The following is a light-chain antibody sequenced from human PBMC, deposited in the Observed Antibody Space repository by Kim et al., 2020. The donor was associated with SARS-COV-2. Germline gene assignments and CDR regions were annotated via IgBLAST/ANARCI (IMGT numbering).Light chain of an antibody. CDR3: YSYSAAGEPL. Sequence: CPGQTDRITCSGEVLAKKYARWFQQKPGQDPVLVIYKDTERPSGSPERFSGSSSGTTVTLTISGAQVGDEGDYYCYSYSAAGEPLLGGGTQLTVL. CDR1: VLAKKY. J-gene: IGLJ2*01. CDR2: KDT. V-gene: IGLV3-27*01.